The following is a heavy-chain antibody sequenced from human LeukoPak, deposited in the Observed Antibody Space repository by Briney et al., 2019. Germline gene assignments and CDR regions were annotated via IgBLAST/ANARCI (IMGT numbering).Heavy chain of an antibody. Sequence: HTGGSLRLSCAASGFTFSSSAMSWIRQAPGKGLEWVAYISSSGSTLYYADSVKGRFTISRDNAKNSLYLQMNSLRAEDTAVYNCARAVAARPFIQNYYMDVWGKGTTVIVSS. J-gene: IGHJ6*03. D-gene: IGHD6-6*01. CDR2: ISSSGSTL. V-gene: IGHV3-48*04. CDR1: GFTFSSSA. CDR3: ARAVAARPFIQNYYMDV.